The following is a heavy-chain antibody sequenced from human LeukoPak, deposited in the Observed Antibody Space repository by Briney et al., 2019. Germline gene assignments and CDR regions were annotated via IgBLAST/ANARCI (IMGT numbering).Heavy chain of an antibody. CDR3: ARDQGIAAVADSFWFDP. CDR2: ISSSSSTI. D-gene: IGHD6-19*01. CDR1: GFTFSSYA. V-gene: IGHV3-48*01. J-gene: IGHJ5*02. Sequence: GGSLRLSCAASGFTFSSYAMNWVRQAPGKGLEWVSYISSSSSTIYYADSVKGRFTISRDNAKNSLYLQMNGLRAEDTAVYYCARDQGIAAVADSFWFDPWGQGTLVTVSS.